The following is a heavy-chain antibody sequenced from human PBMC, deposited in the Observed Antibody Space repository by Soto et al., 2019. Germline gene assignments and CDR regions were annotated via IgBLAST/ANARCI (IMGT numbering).Heavy chain of an antibody. V-gene: IGHV3-13*01. CDR1: GFTFSGFD. J-gene: IGHJ4*02. Sequence: GGSLRLSCEASGFTFSGFDMHWVRQPTGKGLEWVSTIGTAGDTYYAVSVKGRLTISRDNAKNSLSLQMNSLRAGDTAVYFCARGQEVGAHFFDSWGQGTQVTVSS. D-gene: IGHD2-15*01. CDR2: IGTAGDT. CDR3: ARGQEVGAHFFDS.